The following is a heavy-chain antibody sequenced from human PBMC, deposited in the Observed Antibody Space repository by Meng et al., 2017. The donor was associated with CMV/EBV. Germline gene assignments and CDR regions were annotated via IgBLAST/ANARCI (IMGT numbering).Heavy chain of an antibody. CDR1: GGSFSGYY. D-gene: IGHD3-3*01. Sequence: GSLRLSCAVYGGSFSGYYWSWIRQPPGKGLEWIGEINHSGSTNYNPSLKSRVTISVDTSKNQFSLKLSSVTAADTAVYYCASGGLDFWSGYYPSRYYGMDVWGQGTTVTVSS. V-gene: IGHV4-34*01. J-gene: IGHJ6*02. CDR2: INHSGST. CDR3: ASGGLDFWSGYYPSRYYGMDV.